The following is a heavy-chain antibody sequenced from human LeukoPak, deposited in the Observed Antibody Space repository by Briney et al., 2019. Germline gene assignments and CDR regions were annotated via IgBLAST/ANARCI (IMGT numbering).Heavy chain of an antibody. CDR3: ARLSWSVDGTHFDY. V-gene: IGHV5-51*01. CDR2: TYPGDSNT. CDR1: GYSFTGYW. J-gene: IGHJ4*02. Sequence: GESLKISCKGSGYSFTGYWISWVRQMPGKGLEWMGITYPGDSNTRYSPSFQGQVTISADKSISTAYLQWSSLEASDTAMYYCARLSWSVDGTHFDYWGQGTLVTVSS. D-gene: IGHD6-19*01.